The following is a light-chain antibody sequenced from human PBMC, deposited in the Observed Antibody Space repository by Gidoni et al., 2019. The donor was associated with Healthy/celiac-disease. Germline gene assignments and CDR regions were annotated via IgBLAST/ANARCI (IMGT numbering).Light chain of an antibody. J-gene: IGLJ2*01. Sequence: QSVLTQPPSASGTPGQRVTISCSGSSSTIGSNYVSWYQQPPGTAPKLLIYRNNQRPSGVPDRFSGSKSGTSASLAISGLRSEDEADYYCAAWDDSLSGVVFGGGTKLTVL. CDR1: SSTIGSNY. CDR2: RNN. V-gene: IGLV1-47*01. CDR3: AAWDDSLSGVV.